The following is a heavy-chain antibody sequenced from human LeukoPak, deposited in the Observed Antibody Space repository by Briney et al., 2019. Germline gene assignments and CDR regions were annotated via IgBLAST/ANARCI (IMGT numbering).Heavy chain of an antibody. CDR3: AMSGGY. CDR2: IKQDGSDK. V-gene: IGHV3-7*03. J-gene: IGHJ4*02. Sequence: PGGSLRLSCVASGFTFSSYWMSWVRQAPGKGLEWVANIKQDGSDKYYEDSVKGRFTISRDNAKNSLYLEMNGLRVEDTAVYYCAMSGGYWGQGTLVTVSS. CDR1: GFTFSSYW.